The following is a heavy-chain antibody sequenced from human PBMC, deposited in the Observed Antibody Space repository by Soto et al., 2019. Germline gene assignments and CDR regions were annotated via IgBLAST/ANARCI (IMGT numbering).Heavy chain of an antibody. D-gene: IGHD3-3*01. CDR2: IIPIFGTA. Sequence: GASVKVSCKASGGTLSSYAISWVRQAPGQGLEWMGGIIPIFGTANYAQKFQGRVTITADKSTSTAYMELSSLRSEDTAVYYCARDPRGYDFWSGYPTRPNYGMDVWGQGTTVTVYS. V-gene: IGHV1-69*06. J-gene: IGHJ6*02. CDR1: GGTLSSYA. CDR3: ARDPRGYDFWSGYPTRPNYGMDV.